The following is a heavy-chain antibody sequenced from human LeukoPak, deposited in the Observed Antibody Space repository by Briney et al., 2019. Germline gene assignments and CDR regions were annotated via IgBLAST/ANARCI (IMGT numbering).Heavy chain of an antibody. Sequence: ASVKVSCKASGYTFTGYYMHWVRQAPGQGLEWMGWINPNSGGENYAQKFQGRVTMTRDTSISTGYMELSSLRSDDTAVYYCARSADYSNQHNDYWGQGTLVTVSS. CDR1: GYTFTGYY. CDR2: INPNSGGE. V-gene: IGHV1-2*02. J-gene: IGHJ4*02. CDR3: ARSADYSNQHNDY. D-gene: IGHD4-11*01.